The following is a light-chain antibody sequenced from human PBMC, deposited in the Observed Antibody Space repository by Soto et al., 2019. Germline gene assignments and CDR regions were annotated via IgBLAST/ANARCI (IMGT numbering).Light chain of an antibody. J-gene: IGKJ1*01. CDR3: QQYGSSPSRT. V-gene: IGKV3-20*01. CDR1: QSVSSSY. CDR2: GAS. Sequence: EIVLTQSPGTLSLSPGERATLSCRASQSVSSSYLAWYQQKPGQAPRLLIYGASSRATGIPDRFSGSGSGTDFTLTISRLEPEDFEVYYCQQYGSSPSRTFGQGTKVVIK.